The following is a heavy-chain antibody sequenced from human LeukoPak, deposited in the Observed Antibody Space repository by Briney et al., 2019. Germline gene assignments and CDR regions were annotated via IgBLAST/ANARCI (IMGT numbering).Heavy chain of an antibody. CDR3: ARDGVDIVVVPAAKVFYYYYYMDV. CDR1: RFTFSSDA. Sequence: PGGSLRLSCAASRFTFSSDAMHWVRQAPGKGLEWVALISYDGSDKYYADSVKGRFTISRDNSKNTLYLQMNSLRAEDTAVYYCARDGVDIVVVPAAKVFYYYYYMDVWGKGTTVTVSS. J-gene: IGHJ6*03. CDR2: ISYDGSDK. D-gene: IGHD2-2*03. V-gene: IGHV3-30*04.